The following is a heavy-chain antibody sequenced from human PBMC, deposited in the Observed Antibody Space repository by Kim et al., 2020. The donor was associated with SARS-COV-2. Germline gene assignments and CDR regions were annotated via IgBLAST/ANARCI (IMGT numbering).Heavy chain of an antibody. CDR1: GGTFSSYA. CDR3: AREEAYSSSWPDY. J-gene: IGHJ4*02. V-gene: IGHV1-69*04. Sequence: SVKVSCKASGGTFSSYAISWVRQAPGQGLEWMGRIIPIFGIANYAQKFQGRVTITADKSTSTAYMELSSLRSEDTAVYYCAREEAYSSSWPDYWGQGTLVTVSS. D-gene: IGHD6-13*01. CDR2: IIPIFGIA.